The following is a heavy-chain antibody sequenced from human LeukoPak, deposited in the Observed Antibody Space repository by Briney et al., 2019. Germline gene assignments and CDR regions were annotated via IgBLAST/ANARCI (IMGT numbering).Heavy chain of an antibody. V-gene: IGHV4-34*01. CDR3: ARLRPYCSSTSCYAGDFQH. Sequence: SETLSLTCAVYGGSFSGYYWSWIRQPPGKGLEWIGEINHSGSTNYNPSLKSRVTISVDTSKNQFSLKLSSVTAADTAVYYCARLRPYCSSTSCYAGDFQHWGQGTLVTVSS. J-gene: IGHJ1*01. CDR2: INHSGST. CDR1: GGSFSGYY. D-gene: IGHD2-2*01.